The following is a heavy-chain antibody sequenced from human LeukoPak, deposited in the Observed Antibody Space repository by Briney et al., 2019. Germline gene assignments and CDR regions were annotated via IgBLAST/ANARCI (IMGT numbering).Heavy chain of an antibody. CDR2: IYPGDSDT. J-gene: IGHJ4*02. CDR1: GYSFTSYW. CDR3: ARQVELGDSSGYYYKYFDY. Sequence: GESLKISCKCSGYSFTSYWIGLVRQMPGKGLEWMWIIYPGDSDTRYSPSFQGQVTISADKYISTAYLQWSRLKASDTGMYYCARQVELGDSSGYYYKYFDYWGQGTLVTVSS. D-gene: IGHD3-22*01. V-gene: IGHV5-51*01.